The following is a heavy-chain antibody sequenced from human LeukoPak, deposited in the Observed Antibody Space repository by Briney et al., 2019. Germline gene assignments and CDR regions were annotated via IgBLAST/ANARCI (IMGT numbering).Heavy chain of an antibody. CDR3: ASLGVWPYSSSPEQFDY. CDR1: ADTFTDYY. D-gene: IGHD6-6*01. Sequence: ASVKVSCKASADTFTDYYMHWVRQAPGQGLEWMEWINPNGGGTNYAQKFQGRVTMTRDTSISTAYMELSRLRSDDTAVYYCASLGVWPYSSSPEQFDYWGQGTLVTVSS. CDR2: INPNGGGT. V-gene: IGHV1-2*02. J-gene: IGHJ4*02.